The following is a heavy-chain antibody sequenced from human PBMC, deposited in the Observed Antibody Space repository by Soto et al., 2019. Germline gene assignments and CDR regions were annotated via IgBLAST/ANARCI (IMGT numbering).Heavy chain of an antibody. CDR2: IWYDGSNK. D-gene: IGHD6-13*01. Sequence: QVQLVESGGGVVQPGRSLRLSCAASGFTFSSYGMHWVRQAPGKGLEWVAVIWYDGSNKYYADSVKGRFTISRDNSKNTLHLQMNSLRAEDTAVYYCARDTSSSWYYYGMDVWGQGTTVTVSS. CDR1: GFTFSSYG. J-gene: IGHJ6*02. CDR3: ARDTSSSWYYYGMDV. V-gene: IGHV3-33*01.